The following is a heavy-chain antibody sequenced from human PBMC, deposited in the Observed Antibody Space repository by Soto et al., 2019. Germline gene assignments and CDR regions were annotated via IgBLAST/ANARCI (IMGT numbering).Heavy chain of an antibody. V-gene: IGHV4-59*01. CDR1: GGSISSYY. Sequence: QVQLQESGPGLVKPSETLSLTCTVSGGSISSYYWSWIRQPPGKGLEWIGYIYYSGSTNYNPSLKSRFTISLETSKNQFSLKLSSVTAADTAVYYCARPGWRNAPYDAFDIWGQGTMVTVSS. CDR2: IYYSGST. CDR3: ARPGWRNAPYDAFDI. J-gene: IGHJ3*02. D-gene: IGHD6-19*01.